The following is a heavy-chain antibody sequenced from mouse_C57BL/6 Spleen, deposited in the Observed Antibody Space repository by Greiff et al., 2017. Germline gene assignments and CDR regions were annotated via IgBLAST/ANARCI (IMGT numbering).Heavy chain of an antibody. V-gene: IGHV1-75*01. J-gene: IGHJ4*01. CDR2: IFPGSGST. Sequence: VKLQESGPELVKPGASVKISCKASGYTFTDYYINWVKQRPGQGLEWIGWIFPGSGSTYYNEKFKGKATLTVDKSSSTAYMLLSSLTSEDSAVYFCARRDYGSSSYYAMDYWGQGTSVTVSS. CDR1: GYTFTDYY. CDR3: ARRDYGSSSYYAMDY. D-gene: IGHD1-1*01.